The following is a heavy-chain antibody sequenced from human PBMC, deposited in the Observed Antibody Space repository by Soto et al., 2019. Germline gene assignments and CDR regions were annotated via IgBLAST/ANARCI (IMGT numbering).Heavy chain of an antibody. V-gene: IGHV3-30*18. D-gene: IGHD6-13*01. CDR1: GFTFSSYG. Sequence: QVQLVESGGGVVQPGRSLRLSCAASGFTFSSYGMHWVRQAPGKGLEWVAVISYDGSNKYYADSVKGRFTISRDNSKNTLYLQMNSLRAEDTAVYYCAKDGSSSWYYYGMDVWGQGTTVTVSS. CDR2: ISYDGSNK. CDR3: AKDGSSSWYYYGMDV. J-gene: IGHJ6*02.